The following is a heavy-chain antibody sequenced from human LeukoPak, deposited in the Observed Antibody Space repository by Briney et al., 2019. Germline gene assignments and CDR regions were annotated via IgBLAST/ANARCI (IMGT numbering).Heavy chain of an antibody. J-gene: IGHJ3*02. CDR3: ARGRKWTNYYDSSGESDAFDI. V-gene: IGHV1-18*01. D-gene: IGHD3-22*01. CDR2: ISPYNDNT. CDR1: GGTFSNYA. Sequence: ASVKVSCKASGGTFSNYAISWVRQAPGQGLEWMGWISPYNDNTNYAQKFQGRVTMTTDTSTSTAYMELRSLRSDDTAVYYCARGRKWTNYYDSSGESDAFDIWGQGTMVTVSS.